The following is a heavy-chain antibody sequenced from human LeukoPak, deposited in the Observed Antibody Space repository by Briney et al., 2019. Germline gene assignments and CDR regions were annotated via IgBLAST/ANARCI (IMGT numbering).Heavy chain of an antibody. D-gene: IGHD3-10*01. CDR3: AREEPTYYYGSGSYSGLDY. J-gene: IGHJ4*02. CDR1: GGSISSSNW. V-gene: IGHV4-4*02. CDR2: IYHSGST. Sequence: PSETLSLTYAVSGGSISSSNWWSWVRQPPGKGLEWIGEIYHSGSTNYNPSLKSRVTISVDKSKNQFSLKLSSVTAADTAVYYCAREEPTYYYGSGSYSGLDYWGQGTLVTVSS.